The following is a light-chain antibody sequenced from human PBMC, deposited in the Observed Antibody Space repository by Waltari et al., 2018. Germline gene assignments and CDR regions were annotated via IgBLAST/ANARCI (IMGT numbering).Light chain of an antibody. CDR3: SSSTRTSTLV. V-gene: IGLV2-14*01. CDR2: EVT. Sequence: QSALTQPASVSGSPGQSITISCPGTSSAIGGYAYVSWYQQHPGKAPKLLIYEVTYRPSGVSSRFSGSKSGNTASLSISGLQPEDEADYYCSSSTRTSTLVFGGGTKLTV. J-gene: IGLJ2*01. CDR1: SSAIGGYAY.